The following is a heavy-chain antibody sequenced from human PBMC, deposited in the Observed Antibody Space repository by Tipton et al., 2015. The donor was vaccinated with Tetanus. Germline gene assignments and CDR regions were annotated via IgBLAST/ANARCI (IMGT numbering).Heavy chain of an antibody. Sequence: QLVQSGADVKKPGESLKISCKASGYSFTSHWIGWVRQMPGKGLEWMGMIFPDDSDTRYSPSFQGHVTLSVDKSTSTVYLQWSSLKASDPAMYFCARMYSASSPFDHWGQGTLVAVSS. CDR1: GYSFTSHW. CDR3: ARMYSASSPFDH. CDR2: IFPDDSDT. J-gene: IGHJ4*02. V-gene: IGHV5-51*01. D-gene: IGHD1-26*01.